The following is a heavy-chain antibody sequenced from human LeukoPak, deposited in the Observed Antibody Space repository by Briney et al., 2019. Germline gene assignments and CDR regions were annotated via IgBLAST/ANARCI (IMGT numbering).Heavy chain of an antibody. Sequence: ASVKVSCKASGYTFTSYDINWVRQATGQGLEWMGWMNPNSGNTGYAQKFQGRVTMTRNTSISTAYMELSSLRSEDTVVYYRARSRRGGSKYYFDYWGQGTLVTVSS. CDR1: GYTFTSYD. D-gene: IGHD1-26*01. CDR3: ARSRRGGSKYYFDY. CDR2: MNPNSGNT. J-gene: IGHJ4*02. V-gene: IGHV1-8*01.